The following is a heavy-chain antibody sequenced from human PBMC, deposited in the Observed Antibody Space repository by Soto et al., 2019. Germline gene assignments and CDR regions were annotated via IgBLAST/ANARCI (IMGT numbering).Heavy chain of an antibody. CDR2: IYYSGST. CDR1: GGSISSYY. J-gene: IGHJ4*02. D-gene: IGHD3-10*01. CDR3: ARHNYGSGSTYFDY. Sequence: PSETLSLTCTVSGGSISSYYWSWIRQPPGKGLEWIGYIYYSGSTNYNPSLKSRVTISVDTSKNQFSLKLNSMTAADTAVYYCARHNYGSGSTYFDYWGQGTLGTVS. V-gene: IGHV4-59*08.